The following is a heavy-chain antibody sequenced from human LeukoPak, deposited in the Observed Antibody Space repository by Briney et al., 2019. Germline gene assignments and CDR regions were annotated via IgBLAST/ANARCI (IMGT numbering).Heavy chain of an antibody. D-gene: IGHD3-10*01. CDR3: ARRYYYGSGSYSLDY. CDR2: IYPGDSDT. CDR1: GYTFTNYW. J-gene: IGHJ4*02. V-gene: IGHV5-51*01. Sequence: GESLKISCKASGYTFTNYWIGWVRQMPGKGLEWMGIIYPGDSDTRYSPSFQGQVTISADKSISTAYLQWSSLKASDTAMYYCARRYYYGSGSYSLDYWGQGTLVTVSS.